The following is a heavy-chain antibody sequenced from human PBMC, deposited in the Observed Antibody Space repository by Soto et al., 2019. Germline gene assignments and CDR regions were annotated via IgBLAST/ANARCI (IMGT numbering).Heavy chain of an antibody. J-gene: IGHJ6*02. Sequence: PSETLSLTCAVSGASISSSNWWCWVRRPQGKGLEWIGEIYHSGSTNYNPSLKSRVTMSVDKSKNQFSLKLSSVTAADTAVYYCARSPDSSGYYPRRYYYGMDVWGQGTTVPVS. CDR2: IYHSGST. CDR1: GASISSSNW. CDR3: ARSPDSSGYYPRRYYYGMDV. V-gene: IGHV4-4*02. D-gene: IGHD3-22*01.